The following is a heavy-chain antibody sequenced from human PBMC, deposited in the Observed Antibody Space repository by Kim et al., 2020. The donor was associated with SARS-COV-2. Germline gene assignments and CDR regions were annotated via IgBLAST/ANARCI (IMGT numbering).Heavy chain of an antibody. CDR1: GGSFSGYY. Sequence: SETLSLTCAVYGGSFSGYYWSWIRQPPGKGLEWIGEINHSGSTNYNPSLKSRVTISVDTSKNQFSLKLSSVTAADTAVYYCARGPGGAAAGYYFDYWGQG. CDR3: ARGPGGAAAGYYFDY. D-gene: IGHD6-13*01. J-gene: IGHJ4*02. CDR2: INHSGST. V-gene: IGHV4-34*01.